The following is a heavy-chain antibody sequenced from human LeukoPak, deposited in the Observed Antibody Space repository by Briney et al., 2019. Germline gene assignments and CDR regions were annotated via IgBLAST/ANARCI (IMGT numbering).Heavy chain of an antibody. CDR1: GYTFISYA. J-gene: IGHJ3*02. V-gene: IGHV1-3*01. CDR2: INVGNGNT. CDR3: ARDGGRTSSDAVEI. D-gene: IGHD2-2*01. Sequence: ASVKVSCKASGYTFISYAMHWVRQAPGQRLEWMGWINVGNGNTKYSQNFQGRVTITRDTSASTAYMELSSLRSEDTAVYYCARDGGRTSSDAVEIWGQGTMVIVSS.